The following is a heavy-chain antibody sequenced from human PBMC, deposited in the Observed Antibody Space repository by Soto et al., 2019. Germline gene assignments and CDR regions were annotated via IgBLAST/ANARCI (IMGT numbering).Heavy chain of an antibody. Sequence: SSETLSLTCTVSGGSISSYYWSWIRQHPGKGLEWIGYIYYSGSTYYNPSLKSRVTISVDTSKNQFSLKLSSVTAANTAVYYCARESGGSYYFDYWGQGTLVTVSS. CDR2: IYYSGST. D-gene: IGHD2-15*01. V-gene: IGHV4-59*06. J-gene: IGHJ4*02. CDR3: ARESGGSYYFDY. CDR1: GGSISSYY.